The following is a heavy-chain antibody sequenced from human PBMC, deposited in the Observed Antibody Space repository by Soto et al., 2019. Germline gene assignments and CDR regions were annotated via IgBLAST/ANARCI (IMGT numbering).Heavy chain of an antibody. J-gene: IGHJ4*02. CDR3: TRGNRRDPYLADF. V-gene: IGHV3-74*01. Sequence: GGSLRLSCVASGFTLSSDWMHWVRQAPGKGLVWVSRINSDGSTTNYADSGEGRFTISRDNAKNTLYLQINSLRAEDTAVYYCTRGNRRDPYLADFWGQGTLVTVSS. CDR1: GFTLSSDW. D-gene: IGHD2-2*02. CDR2: INSDGSTT.